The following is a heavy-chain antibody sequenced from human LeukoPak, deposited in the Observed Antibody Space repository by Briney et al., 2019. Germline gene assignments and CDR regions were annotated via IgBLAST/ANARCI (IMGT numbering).Heavy chain of an antibody. V-gene: IGHV3-30*03. D-gene: IGHD2-8*01. CDR3: ARDACPNGVCQSTYGIDV. Sequence: GRSLRLSCAASGFTFSSYGMHWVRRAPGKGLEWVAVISYDGSNKYYADSVKGRFTISRDNSKNTLYLQMNSLRAEDTAVYYCARDACPNGVCQSTYGIDVWGQGTTVTVSS. CDR1: GFTFSSYG. CDR2: ISYDGSNK. J-gene: IGHJ6*02.